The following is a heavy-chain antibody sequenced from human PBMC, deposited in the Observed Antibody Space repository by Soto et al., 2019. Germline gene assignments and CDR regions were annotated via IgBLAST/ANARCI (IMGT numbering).Heavy chain of an antibody. Sequence: EMQLLESGGGLIQPGGSLRLSCVASGFTFRTLAMGWVRQAPGKGLEWVSAISGSGGSTYYADSVKGRFTISRDNSKNTLYLQMNSLRAEDTAVYYCAKDPRPYDSSGYYPHYWGQGTLVTVSS. CDR3: AKDPRPYDSSGYYPHY. CDR1: GFTFRTLA. D-gene: IGHD3-22*01. J-gene: IGHJ4*02. V-gene: IGHV3-23*01. CDR2: ISGSGGST.